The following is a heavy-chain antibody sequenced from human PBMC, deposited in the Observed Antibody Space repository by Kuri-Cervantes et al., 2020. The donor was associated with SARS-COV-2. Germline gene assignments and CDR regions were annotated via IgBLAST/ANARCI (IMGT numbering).Heavy chain of an antibody. Sequence: SETLSLTCAVYGGSFSGYYWSWIRQPPGKGLEWIGEINHSGSTNYNPSLKSRVTISVDTSKNQFSLKLSSVTAEDTAVYYCARDPNPNSGYDLADGFDYWGQGTLVTVSS. CDR2: INHSGST. CDR1: GGSFSGYY. V-gene: IGHV4-34*01. CDR3: ARDPNPNSGYDLADGFDY. J-gene: IGHJ4*02. D-gene: IGHD5-12*01.